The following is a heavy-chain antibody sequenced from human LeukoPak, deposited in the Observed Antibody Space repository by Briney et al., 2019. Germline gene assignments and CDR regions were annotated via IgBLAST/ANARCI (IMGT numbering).Heavy chain of an antibody. CDR1: GFTFSSYE. CDR2: ITSSGTTT. V-gene: IGHV3-48*03. D-gene: IGHD2-2*01. J-gene: IGHJ4*02. CDR3: ARARGGDIVVVPAAI. Sequence: GGSLRLSCAASGFTFSSYEMNWVRQAPGKGLEWLSYITSSGTTTHYADSVTGRFTISRDNAKNSLYLQMNSLRAEDTAVYYCARARGGDIVVVPAAIWGQGTLVTVSS.